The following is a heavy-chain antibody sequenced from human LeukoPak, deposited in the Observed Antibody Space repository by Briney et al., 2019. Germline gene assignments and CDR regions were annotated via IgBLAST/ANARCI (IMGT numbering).Heavy chain of an antibody. CDR1: GSTFSDYY. V-gene: IGHV3-11*01. Sequence: GGSLRLSCAASGSTFSDYYMSWIRQAPGKGLEWVSYISSSGSTIYYADSVKGRFTISRDNAKNSLYLQMSSLRAEDTAVYYCARDGIAAAGSFDYWGQGTLVTVSS. J-gene: IGHJ4*02. CDR3: ARDGIAAAGSFDY. D-gene: IGHD6-13*01. CDR2: ISSSGSTI.